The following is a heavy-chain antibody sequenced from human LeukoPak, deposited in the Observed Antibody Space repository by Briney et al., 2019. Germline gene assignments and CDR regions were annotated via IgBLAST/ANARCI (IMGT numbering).Heavy chain of an antibody. CDR3: AKCSSGWFDAFDI. CDR2: ISWNSGSI. Sequence: GGSLRLSCAASGFTFDDYAMHWVRQAPGKGLEWVSGISWNSGSIGYADSVKGRFTISRDNDKNSLYLQMNSLRAEDTALYYCAKCSSGWFDAFDIWGQGTMVTVSS. D-gene: IGHD6-19*01. V-gene: IGHV3-9*01. CDR1: GFTFDDYA. J-gene: IGHJ3*02.